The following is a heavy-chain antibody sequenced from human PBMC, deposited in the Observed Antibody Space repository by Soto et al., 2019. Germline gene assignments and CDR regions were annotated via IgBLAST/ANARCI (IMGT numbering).Heavy chain of an antibody. J-gene: IGHJ4*02. CDR3: ARESRCYGGGSCYFLPGIDY. CDR2: IIPIFGTA. D-gene: IGHD2-15*01. CDR1: GGTFSSYA. Sequence: QVQLVQSGAEVKKPGSSVKVSCKASGGTFSSYAISWVRQAPGQGLEWMGGIIPIFGTANYAQKFQGRVKITADESTSTAYMELSSLRSEDTAVYYCARESRCYGGGSCYFLPGIDYWGQGTLVTVSS. V-gene: IGHV1-69*12.